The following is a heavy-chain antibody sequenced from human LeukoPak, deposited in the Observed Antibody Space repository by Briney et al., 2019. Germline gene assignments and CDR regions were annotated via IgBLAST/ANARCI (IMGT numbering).Heavy chain of an antibody. Sequence: PSETLSLTCTVSGGSISSYYWSWIRQPPGKGLEWVSVLYSGGRAYYTDSVNGRFTISRDNSKNTLYLQMNSLRAEDTAIYYCAGHTELDYWGQGTLVTVSS. CDR2: LYSGGRA. V-gene: IGHV3-66*04. J-gene: IGHJ4*02. D-gene: IGHD1-26*01. CDR1: GGSISSYY. CDR3: AGHTELDY.